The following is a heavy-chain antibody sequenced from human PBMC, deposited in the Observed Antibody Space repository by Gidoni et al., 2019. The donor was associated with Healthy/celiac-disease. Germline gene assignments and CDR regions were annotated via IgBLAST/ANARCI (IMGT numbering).Heavy chain of an antibody. CDR1: GGSISSGGYY. J-gene: IGHJ3*02. CDR3: ARGGGIFDCSGGSCYSVNAFDI. V-gene: IGHV4-31*03. Sequence: QVQLQESGPGLVKPSQTLSLTCTVSGGSISSGGYYWSWIRQHPGKGLEWIGYIYYSGSTYYNPSLKSRVTISVDTSKNQFSLKLSSVTAADTAVYYCARGGGIFDCSGGSCYSVNAFDIWGQGTMVTVSS. D-gene: IGHD2-15*01. CDR2: IYYSGST.